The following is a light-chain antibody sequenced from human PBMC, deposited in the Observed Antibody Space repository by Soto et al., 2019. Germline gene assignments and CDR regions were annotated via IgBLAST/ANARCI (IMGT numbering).Light chain of an antibody. CDR2: DAS. CDR1: QSVSNY. CDR3: QQRSNWPLYT. Sequence: EIVLTQSPATLSLSPGERATLSCRASQSVSNYLAWYQQKTGQAPRLLIYDASIRAIGIPARFSGSGSGTDFTLTISSLEPADFAVNYCQQRSNWPLYTFGQWTKLEIK. J-gene: IGKJ2*01. V-gene: IGKV3-11*01.